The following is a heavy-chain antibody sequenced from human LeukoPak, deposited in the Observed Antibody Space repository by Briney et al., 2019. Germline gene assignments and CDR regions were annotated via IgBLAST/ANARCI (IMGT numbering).Heavy chain of an antibody. Sequence: ASVKVSCKASGGTFSSYAISWVRQASGQGLEWMGVIIPIFGTANYAQKFQGRVTITTDESTSTAYMELSSLRSEDTAVYYCARARYCSSTSCYEGYYYYYYMDVWGKGTTVTVSS. J-gene: IGHJ6*03. CDR2: IIPIFGTA. D-gene: IGHD2-2*01. V-gene: IGHV1-69*05. CDR3: ARARYCSSTSCYEGYYYYYYMDV. CDR1: GGTFSSYA.